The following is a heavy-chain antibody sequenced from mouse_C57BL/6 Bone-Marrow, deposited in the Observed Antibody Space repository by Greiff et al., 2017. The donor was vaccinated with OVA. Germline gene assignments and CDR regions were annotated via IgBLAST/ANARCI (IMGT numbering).Heavy chain of an antibody. CDR3: ARASLITTVVAPYFDY. CDR2: IYPGSGNT. J-gene: IGHJ2*01. Sequence: LVESGAELVRPGASVKLSCKASGYTFTDYYINWVKQRPGQGLEWIARIYPGSGNTYYNEKFKGKATLTAEKSSSTAYMQLSSLTSEDSAVYFCARASLITTVVAPYFDYWGQGTTLTVSS. CDR1: GYTFTDYY. V-gene: IGHV1-76*01. D-gene: IGHD1-1*01.